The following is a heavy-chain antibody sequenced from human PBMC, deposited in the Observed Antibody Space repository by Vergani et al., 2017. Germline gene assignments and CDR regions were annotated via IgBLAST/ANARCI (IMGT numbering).Heavy chain of an antibody. CDR1: GYTFTGYY. V-gene: IGHV1-2*02. J-gene: IGHJ4*02. Sequence: QVQLVQSGAEVKKPGASVKVSCKASGYTFTGYYMHWVRQAPGQGLEWMGWINPNSGGTNYAQKFQGRVTMTRDTSISTAYMELSRLRSDDTAVYYCARDCCRYSSSPRFDYWGQGTLVTVSS. D-gene: IGHD6-6*01. CDR2: INPNSGGT. CDR3: ARDCCRYSSSPRFDY.